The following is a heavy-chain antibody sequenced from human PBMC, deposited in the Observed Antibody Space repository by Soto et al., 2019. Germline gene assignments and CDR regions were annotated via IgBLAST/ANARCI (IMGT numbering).Heavy chain of an antibody. D-gene: IGHD3-3*01. CDR1: GFTFSNAW. V-gene: IGHV3-15*01. J-gene: IGHJ5*02. Sequence: GGSLTLSCAASGFTFSNAWLSWVRQAPGKELEWVGRIKSKTDGGTTDYAAPVKGRFTISRDDSKNTLYLQMNSLKTEDTAVYYCTTGLITIFGVVIRPASWGQPTLVTVSS. CDR2: IKSKTDGGTT. CDR3: TTGLITIFGVVIRPAS.